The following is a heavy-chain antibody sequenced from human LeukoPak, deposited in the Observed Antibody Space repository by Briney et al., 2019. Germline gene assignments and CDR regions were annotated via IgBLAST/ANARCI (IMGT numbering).Heavy chain of an antibody. CDR2: INPNSGGT. J-gene: IGHJ5*02. CDR3: ARDRGGYSSGWYSWFDP. CDR1: GYTFTGYY. V-gene: IGHV1-2*02. Sequence: ASVKVSCKASGYTFTGYYMHWVRQAPGQGLEWMGWINPNSGGTNYAQKFQGRVTMTRDTSISTAYMELSRLRSDDTAVYYCARDRGGYSSGWYSWFDPWGQGTLVTVSS. D-gene: IGHD6-19*01.